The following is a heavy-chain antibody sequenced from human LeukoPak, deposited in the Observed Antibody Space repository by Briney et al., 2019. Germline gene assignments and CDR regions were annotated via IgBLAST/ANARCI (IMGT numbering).Heavy chain of an antibody. CDR2: IQFDGNNK. CDR3: ARVVVAAWYFDL. Sequence: GGSLRLSCAASGFIFNSYGMHWVRQAPGKGLEWVAFIQFDGNNKKYADSVQGRLTISRDDSKNTLYLQMNSLRTEDTAVYYCARVVVAAWYFDLWGRGTLVTVSS. CDR1: GFIFNSYG. J-gene: IGHJ2*01. V-gene: IGHV3-30*02. D-gene: IGHD2-15*01.